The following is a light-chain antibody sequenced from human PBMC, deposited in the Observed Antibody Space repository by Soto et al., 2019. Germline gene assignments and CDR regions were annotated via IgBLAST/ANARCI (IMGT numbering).Light chain of an antibody. J-gene: IGKJ1*01. CDR1: QTISSG. V-gene: IGKV1-5*03. CDR2: KAS. CDR3: QQYNSYSWT. Sequence: DIQMTQSPSTLSGSVGDRVTITCRASQTISSGLAWYQQKPGKAPKLLIYKASTLESGVPSRFSGSGSGTEFTLTISSLQPDDFATYYCQQYNSYSWTFGQGTKVDI.